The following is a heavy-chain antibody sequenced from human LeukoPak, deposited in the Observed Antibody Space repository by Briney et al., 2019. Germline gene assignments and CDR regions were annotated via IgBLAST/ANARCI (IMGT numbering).Heavy chain of an antibody. J-gene: IGHJ4*02. V-gene: IGHV2-70*11. CDR2: IDWDDDK. D-gene: IGHD7-27*01. CDR3: ARMRYGRTGDFDFDH. CDR1: GFSLSGSSLC. Sequence: SGPALVKPTETLTLTCTFSGFSLSGSSLCMSWIRQPPGKALEWLARIDWDDDKYYNTSLRTRLTISKDTSKNQVVLRMTNLDPVDTATYYCARMRYGRTGDFDFDHWGQGILITVSS.